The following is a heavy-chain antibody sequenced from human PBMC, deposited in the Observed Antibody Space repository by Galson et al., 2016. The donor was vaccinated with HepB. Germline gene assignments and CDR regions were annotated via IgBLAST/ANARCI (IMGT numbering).Heavy chain of an antibody. CDR3: EAVSSSSGEDFDY. CDR1: GFTFSSYS. Sequence: SLRLSCAASGFTFSSYSMLWVRQAPGKGLEWVSSISSSSSYIYYADSVQGRFTISRDNAKNSLYLQMNSLRAEDTAVYYCEAVSSSSGEDFDYWGQGTLVTVSS. V-gene: IGHV3-21*01. D-gene: IGHD6-6*01. J-gene: IGHJ4*02. CDR2: ISSSSSYI.